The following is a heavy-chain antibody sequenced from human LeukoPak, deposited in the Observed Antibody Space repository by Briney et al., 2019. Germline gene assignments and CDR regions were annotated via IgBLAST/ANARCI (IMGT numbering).Heavy chain of an antibody. V-gene: IGHV1-2*02. Sequence: AAVTVSCKASGYTFTGYYMHWVRQAPGQGLEWMGWINPNSGGTNYAQKFQGRVTMTRDTSISTAYIELSRLRSDDTAVYLCARNYYDSSGAIDYWGQGTLVTVSS. J-gene: IGHJ4*02. CDR3: ARNYYDSSGAIDY. D-gene: IGHD3-22*01. CDR1: GYTFTGYY. CDR2: INPNSGGT.